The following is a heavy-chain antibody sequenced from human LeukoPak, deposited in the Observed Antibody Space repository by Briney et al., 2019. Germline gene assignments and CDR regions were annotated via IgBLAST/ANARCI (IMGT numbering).Heavy chain of an antibody. J-gene: IGHJ3*02. CDR3: ARDRKRYSSGWYGAFDI. CDR2: IIPIFGTA. Sequence: PKASVKVSCKASGGTFSSYAISWVRQAPGQGLEWMGGIIPIFGTANYTQKFQGRVTITADESTSTAYMELSSLRSEDTAVYYCARDRKRYSSGWYGAFDIWGQGTMVTVSS. V-gene: IGHV1-69*01. CDR1: GGTFSSYA. D-gene: IGHD6-19*01.